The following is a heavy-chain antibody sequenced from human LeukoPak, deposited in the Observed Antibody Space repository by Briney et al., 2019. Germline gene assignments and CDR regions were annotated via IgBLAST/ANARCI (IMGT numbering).Heavy chain of an antibody. Sequence: ASVKVSCKASGGTFSSYAISWVRQAPGQGLEWMGGIIPIFGTANYAQKFQGRVTITTDESTSTAYMELSSLRSEDTAVYYCARAAGGSGSFGYYYYMYVWGKGTTVTVSS. J-gene: IGHJ6*03. CDR3: ARAAGGSGSFGYYYYMYV. D-gene: IGHD3-10*01. CDR1: GGTFSSYA. CDR2: IIPIFGTA. V-gene: IGHV1-69*05.